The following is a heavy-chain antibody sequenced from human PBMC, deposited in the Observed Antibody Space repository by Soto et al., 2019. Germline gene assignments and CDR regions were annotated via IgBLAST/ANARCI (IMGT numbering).Heavy chain of an antibody. V-gene: IGHV1-69*01. Sequence: QVQLVQSGAEVRKPGSSVKVSCKASGGTFSRHAISWVRQAPGQGLEWMGGIIPIFGTANHAQKFQGRVTIIADESTSTVYMELSSLRSEDTAVYYCARDRVFGRFGAFDIWGQGTMVTVSS. D-gene: IGHD2-8*01. J-gene: IGHJ3*02. CDR1: GGTFSRHA. CDR3: ARDRVFGRFGAFDI. CDR2: IIPIFGTA.